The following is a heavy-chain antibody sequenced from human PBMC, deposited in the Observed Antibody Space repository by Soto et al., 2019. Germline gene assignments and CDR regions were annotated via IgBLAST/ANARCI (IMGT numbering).Heavy chain of an antibody. D-gene: IGHD3-10*01. CDR2: IGTAGDT. J-gene: IGHJ6*02. V-gene: IGHV3-13*01. CDR1: GFTFSSYD. Sequence: GGSLRLSCAASGFTFSSYDMHWVRQATGKGLEWVSAIGTAGDTYYPGSVKGRFTTSRENAKNSLYLQMNSLRAEDTAVYYCARVSSGSTYYYYGMDVWGQGTTVTVSS. CDR3: ARVSSGSTYYYYGMDV.